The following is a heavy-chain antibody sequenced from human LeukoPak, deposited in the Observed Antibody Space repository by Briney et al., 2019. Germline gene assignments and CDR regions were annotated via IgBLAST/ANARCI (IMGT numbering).Heavy chain of an antibody. CDR3: ARAGQGDFWSGLRYFDY. Sequence: SQTLSLTCDISGDSVSSNSAAWNWIRQSPSRGLEWLGRTYYRSKWYNDYAISVKSRMTINADTSKNQFSLQLNSVTAADTAVYYCARAGQGDFWSGLRYFDYWGQGTLVTVSS. J-gene: IGHJ4*02. CDR2: TYYRSKWYN. CDR1: GDSVSSNSAA. V-gene: IGHV6-1*01. D-gene: IGHD3-3*01.